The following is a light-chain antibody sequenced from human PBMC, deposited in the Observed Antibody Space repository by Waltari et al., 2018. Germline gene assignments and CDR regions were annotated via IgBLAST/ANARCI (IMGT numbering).Light chain of an antibody. CDR2: DVP. CDR3: NSYAGSNSVL. CDR1: SSDVGGYHC. V-gene: IGLV2-8*01. J-gene: IGLJ2*01. Sequence: QSALTQPPSASGSPGQSVTISCTGTSSDVGGYHCVSWYQQHPGKAPNLMIYDVPKRPSGVPDRFAGSKSGNTAYLTVSGLQAEDEADYYCNSYAGSNSVLFGAGTKLTVL.